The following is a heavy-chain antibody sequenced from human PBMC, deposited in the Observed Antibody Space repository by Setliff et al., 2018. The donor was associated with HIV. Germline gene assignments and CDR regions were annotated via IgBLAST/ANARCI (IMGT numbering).Heavy chain of an antibody. CDR3: ARVSRLHPFDP. Sequence: SETLSLTCTVSGGSISSGGYYWSWIRQPAGKGLEWIGRIYTSGNTNYNPSLKSRVTISIDTSKNQFSLKLSSVTAADTAVYYCARVSRLHPFDPWGQGTLVTVSS. CDR1: GGSISSGGYY. J-gene: IGHJ5*02. CDR2: IYTSGNT. V-gene: IGHV4-61*02. D-gene: IGHD2-15*01.